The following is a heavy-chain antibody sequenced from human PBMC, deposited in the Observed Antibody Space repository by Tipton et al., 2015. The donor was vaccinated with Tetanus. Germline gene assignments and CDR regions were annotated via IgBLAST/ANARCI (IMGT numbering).Heavy chain of an antibody. V-gene: IGHV4-39*01. J-gene: IGHJ4*02. CDR3: ARRLWFGESPNFDY. D-gene: IGHD3-10*01. Sequence: TLSLTCTVSGGSISSSSYYWGWIRQPPGKGLEWIGSIYYSGSTYYNPSLKSRVTISVDTSKNQFSLKLSSVTAADTAVYYCARRLWFGESPNFDYWGQGTLVTVSS. CDR1: GGSISSSSYY. CDR2: IYYSGST.